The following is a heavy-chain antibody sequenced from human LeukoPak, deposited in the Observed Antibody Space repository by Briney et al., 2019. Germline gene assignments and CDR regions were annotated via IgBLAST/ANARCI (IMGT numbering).Heavy chain of an antibody. CDR3: AKVATWTYFDY. D-gene: IGHD3/OR15-3a*01. J-gene: IGHJ4*02. Sequence: SGGSLRLSCAVSGFTFGSYAMGWVRQAPGKGLEWVSAISGSGTGTYYADSVKGRFTISRDNSKNTLYLHMNSLRAADTAVYYCAKVATWTYFDYWGQGTLVTVSS. CDR1: GFTFGSYA. V-gene: IGHV3-23*01. CDR2: ISGSGTGT.